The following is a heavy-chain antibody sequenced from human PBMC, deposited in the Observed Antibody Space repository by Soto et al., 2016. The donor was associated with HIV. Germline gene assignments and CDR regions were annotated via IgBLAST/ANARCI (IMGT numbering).Heavy chain of an antibody. J-gene: IGHJ2*01. CDR3: TKDNSKVERLYWYFDV. Sequence: EVRLLESGGGLVQPGESLRLSCAASGFIFSKYAITWVRQAPGRGLEWVATITNSGENTYYADSVKGRFTISRDNSNNMAYLEMNSLRVEDTASYYCTKDNSKVERLYWYFDVWGRGTRVTVSS. CDR1: GFIFSKYA. V-gene: IGHV3-23*01. D-gene: IGHD3-16*01. CDR2: ITNSGENT.